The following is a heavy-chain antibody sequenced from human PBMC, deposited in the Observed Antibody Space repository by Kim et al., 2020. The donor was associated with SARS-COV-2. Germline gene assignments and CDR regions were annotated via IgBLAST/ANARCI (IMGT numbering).Heavy chain of an antibody. Sequence: GSTYDTPSLKSRVTISVDTSKNQFSLKLSSVTAADTAVYYCARETTAAFDIWGQGTMVTVSS. D-gene: IGHD4-17*01. V-gene: IGHV4-31*02. J-gene: IGHJ3*02. CDR2: GST. CDR3: ARETTAAFDI.